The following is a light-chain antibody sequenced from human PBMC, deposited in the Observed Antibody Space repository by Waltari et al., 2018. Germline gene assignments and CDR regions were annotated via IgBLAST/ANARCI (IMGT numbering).Light chain of an antibody. CDR2: QDT. CDR3: QSWDSTTVV. J-gene: IGLJ2*01. CDR1: KLGDKY. Sequence: SYELTQSPSVSVSPGKTATIPCSGDKLGDKYACWYKQKPGQSPVMVIYQDTKRPSGIPDRFSGSNSGNTATLTISGTQALDEADYYCQSWDSTTVVFGGGTKLTVL. V-gene: IGLV3-1*01.